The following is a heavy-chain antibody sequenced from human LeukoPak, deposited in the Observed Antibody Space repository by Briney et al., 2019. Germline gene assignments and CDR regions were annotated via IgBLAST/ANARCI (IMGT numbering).Heavy chain of an antibody. V-gene: IGHV4-59*01. CDR1: GFTFSSYA. Sequence: GSLRLSCAASGFTFSSYAMSWIRQPPGKGLEWIGYIYYSGSTNYNPSLKSRVTISVDTSKNQFSLKLSSVTAADTAVYYCASLDYWGQGTLVTVSS. J-gene: IGHJ4*02. CDR3: ASLDY. CDR2: IYYSGST.